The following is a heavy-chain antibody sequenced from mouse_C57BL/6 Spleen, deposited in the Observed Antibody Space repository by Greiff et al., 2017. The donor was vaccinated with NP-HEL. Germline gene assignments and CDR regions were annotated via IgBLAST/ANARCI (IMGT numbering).Heavy chain of an antibody. CDR2: ISSGGDYI. J-gene: IGHJ4*01. D-gene: IGHD1-1*01. CDR1: GFTFSSYA. V-gene: IGHV5-9-1*02. CDR3: TRDGPLYYGSSRRYAMDY. Sequence: EVHLVESGEGLVKPGGSLKLSCAASGFTFSSYAMSWVRQTPEKRLEWVAYISSGGDYIYYADTVKGRFTISRDNARNTLYLQMSSLKSEDTAMYYCTRDGPLYYGSSRRYAMDYWGQGTSVTVSS.